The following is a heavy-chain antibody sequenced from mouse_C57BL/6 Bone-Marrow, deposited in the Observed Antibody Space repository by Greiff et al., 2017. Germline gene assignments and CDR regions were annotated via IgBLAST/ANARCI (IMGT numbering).Heavy chain of an antibody. Sequence: VQLQQSGAELVRPGASVKLSCTASGFNIKDYYMHWVKQRPEQGLEWIGRIDPEDGDTEYAPKFQGKATMTADTSSNTAYLQLSSLTSEDTAVYYCTTISTTVHYYAMDYWGQGTSVTVSS. D-gene: IGHD1-1*01. V-gene: IGHV14-1*01. CDR1: GFNIKDYY. J-gene: IGHJ4*01. CDR3: TTISTTVHYYAMDY. CDR2: IDPEDGDT.